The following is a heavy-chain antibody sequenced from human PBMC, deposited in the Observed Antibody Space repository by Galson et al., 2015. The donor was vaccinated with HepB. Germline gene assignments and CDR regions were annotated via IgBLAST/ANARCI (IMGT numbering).Heavy chain of an antibody. CDR3: AKGDVWGPAAINYGLHV. J-gene: IGHJ6*02. D-gene: IGHD2-2*02. V-gene: IGHV3-23*01. CDR2: ISGNGGDT. CDR1: GFPFSYYA. Sequence: SLRLSCAASGFPFSYYAMTWVRQAPGKGLEWVSSISGNGGDTKYGDSVKGRFTIFRDKAKSTLYLQMNSLRAEDTAVYYCAKGDVWGPAAINYGLHVWGQGTTVTVSS.